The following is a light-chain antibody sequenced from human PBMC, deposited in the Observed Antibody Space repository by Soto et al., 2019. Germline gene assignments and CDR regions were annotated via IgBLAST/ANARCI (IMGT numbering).Light chain of an antibody. CDR2: AAS. J-gene: IGKJ3*01. Sequence: EIVLTQSPGTLSLSPGERATLSCRASQSVSSNYLAWYQQKPGQAPRLLIYAASTRATGIPDRFSGSGSGTDFTLTISRLDPEDLAVYYCQQRSNWPPYFGPGTKVDIK. V-gene: IGKV3D-20*02. CDR1: QSVSSNY. CDR3: QQRSNWPPY.